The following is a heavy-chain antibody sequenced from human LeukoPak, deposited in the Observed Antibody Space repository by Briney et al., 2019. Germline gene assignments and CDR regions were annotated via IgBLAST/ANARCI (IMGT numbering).Heavy chain of an antibody. J-gene: IGHJ5*02. Sequence: QTGRSLRLSCAASGFTFSNYGMHWVRQAPGKGLEWVAVIWYDGSNKYYADSVKGRFTISRDNSKNTLYLQMNSVRAEDTAVYYCVRVAVAGNLNNWFDPWGQGTLVTVSS. CDR2: IWYDGSNK. CDR3: VRVAVAGNLNNWFDP. D-gene: IGHD6-19*01. V-gene: IGHV3-33*01. CDR1: GFTFSNYG.